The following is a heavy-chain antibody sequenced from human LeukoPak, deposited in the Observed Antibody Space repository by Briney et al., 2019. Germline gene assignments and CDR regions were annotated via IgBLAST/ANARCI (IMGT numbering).Heavy chain of an antibody. D-gene: IGHD6-19*01. V-gene: IGHV3-21*01. CDR2: ISSGSGYI. CDR3: ARVVAVAGTSRGYFDY. CDR1: GFTFSSYS. J-gene: IGHJ4*02. Sequence: GGSLGPSCAASGFTFSSYSMNWVRQAPGKGLEWVSSISSGSGYIYYADSVKGRFTISRDNAKNSLYLQMNSLRAEDTAVYYCARVVAVAGTSRGYFDYWGQGTLVTVSS.